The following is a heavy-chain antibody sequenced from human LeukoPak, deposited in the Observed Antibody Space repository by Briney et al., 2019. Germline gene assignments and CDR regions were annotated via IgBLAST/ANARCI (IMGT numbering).Heavy chain of an antibody. CDR1: GFTFSSYE. CDR2: ISSSGSTI. V-gene: IGHV3-48*03. CDR3: ARDRGSYYSGYYYYMDV. J-gene: IGHJ6*03. Sequence: QPGGSLRLSCAASGFTFSSYEMNWVRQAPGKGLEWVSYISSSGSTIYYADSVKGRFTISRDNAKNSLYLQMNSLRAEDTAVYYCARDRGSYYSGYYYYMDVWGKGTTVTISS. D-gene: IGHD3-10*01.